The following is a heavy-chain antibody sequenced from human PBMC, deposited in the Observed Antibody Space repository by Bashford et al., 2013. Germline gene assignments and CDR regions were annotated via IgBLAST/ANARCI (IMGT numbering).Heavy chain of an antibody. V-gene: IGHV5-51*01. CDR3: ARGAAETETAQGFDP. CDR1: GYSFTSYW. CDR2: IYPGDSDT. J-gene: IGHJ5*02. Sequence: GESLKISCKGSGYSFTSYWIGWVRQMPGKGLEWMGIIYPGDSDTRYSPSFQGQVTISADKSISTAYLQWDTLDASDTAVYYCARGAAETETAQGFDPWGQGTLVTVSS. D-gene: IGHD1-1*01.